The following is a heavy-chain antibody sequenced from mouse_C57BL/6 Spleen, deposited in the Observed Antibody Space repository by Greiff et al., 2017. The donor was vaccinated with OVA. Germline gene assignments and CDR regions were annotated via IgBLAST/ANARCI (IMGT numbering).Heavy chain of an antibody. V-gene: IGHV1-18*01. D-gene: IGHD1-1*01. CDR2: INPNNGGT. CDR3: ARKDYGSSYYFAY. CDR1: GYTFTDYN. J-gene: IGHJ3*01. Sequence: EVKLQESGPELVKPGASVKIPCKASGYTFTDYNMDWVKQSHGKSLEWIGDINPNNGGTIYNQKFKGKATLTVDKSSSTAYMELRSLTSEDTAVYYCARKDYGSSYYFAYWGQGTLVTVSA.